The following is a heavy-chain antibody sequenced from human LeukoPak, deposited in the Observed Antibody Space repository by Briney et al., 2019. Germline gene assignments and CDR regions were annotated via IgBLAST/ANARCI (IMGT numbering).Heavy chain of an antibody. CDR2: ISGTGGST. D-gene: IGHD2/OR15-2a*01. CDR3: AKVVAGNIDYYFDY. J-gene: IGHJ4*02. CDR1: GFTFSNYA. Sequence: PGGSLRLSCAASGFTFSNYAMSWVRQAPGKGLEWVAGISGTGGSTHYADSVKGRFTISRDNSKNTVYLQMRNLRVGHTAVYYCAKVVAGNIDYYFDYWGQGILVVVSS. V-gene: IGHV3-23*01.